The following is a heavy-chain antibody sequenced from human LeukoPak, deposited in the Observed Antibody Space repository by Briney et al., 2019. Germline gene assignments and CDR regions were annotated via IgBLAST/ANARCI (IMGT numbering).Heavy chain of an antibody. CDR2: ISYDGSNK. CDR3: AKGGYYDSSGYLNWFDP. J-gene: IGHJ5*01. D-gene: IGHD3-22*01. CDR1: GFTFSSYG. V-gene: IGHV3-30*18. Sequence: GGSLRLSCAASGFTFSSYGMHWVRQAPGKGLEWVAVISYDGSNKYYEDSVKGRFTISRDNSKNTLYLQMNSLRAEDTAVYYCAKGGYYDSSGYLNWFDPWGQGTLVTVSS.